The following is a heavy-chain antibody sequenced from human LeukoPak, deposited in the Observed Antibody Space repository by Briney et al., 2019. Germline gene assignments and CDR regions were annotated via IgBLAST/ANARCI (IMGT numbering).Heavy chain of an antibody. Sequence: SETLSLTCTVSRVSISTYYWSSIRQPPGKGLEWIAYIHYSGSTNYNPSLKSRVTISVDTSKKHLSLKLSSVTAADTAVYYCAKFCGSFAFLDYWGQGTLVTVSS. CDR3: AKFCGSFAFLDY. J-gene: IGHJ4*02. D-gene: IGHD1-26*01. CDR2: IHYSGST. V-gene: IGHV4-59*01. CDR1: RVSISTYY.